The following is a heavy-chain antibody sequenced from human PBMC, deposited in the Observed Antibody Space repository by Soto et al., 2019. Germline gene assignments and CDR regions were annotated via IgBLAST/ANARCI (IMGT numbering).Heavy chain of an antibody. CDR3: ARQDHYGDYRCWFDP. D-gene: IGHD4-17*01. CDR2: IYYSGST. J-gene: IGHJ5*02. V-gene: IGHV4-39*01. CDR1: GGSISSSSYY. Sequence: QLQLQESGPGLVKPSETLSLTCTVSGGSISSSSYYWGWIRQPPGKGLEWIGSIYYSGSTYYNPSLKSRVTISVDTSKNQFSLKLSSVTAADTAVYYCARQDHYGDYRCWFDPWGQGTLVTVSS.